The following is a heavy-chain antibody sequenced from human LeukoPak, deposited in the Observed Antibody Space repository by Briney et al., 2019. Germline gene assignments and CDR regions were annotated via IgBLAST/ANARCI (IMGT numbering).Heavy chain of an antibody. V-gene: IGHV4-34*01. CDR3: ARGRVGGVLYMAARPCYFDY. CDR1: GGSLSGYY. CDR2: INHSGST. J-gene: IGHJ4*02. Sequence: SENLSLTCAVYGGSLSGYYWSWIRQPPGKGLEWIGEINHSGSTNYNPSLKSRVTISVDTSKNQFSLKLSSVTAADTAVYYCARGRVGGVLYMAARPCYFDYWGQGTLVTVSS. D-gene: IGHD6-6*01.